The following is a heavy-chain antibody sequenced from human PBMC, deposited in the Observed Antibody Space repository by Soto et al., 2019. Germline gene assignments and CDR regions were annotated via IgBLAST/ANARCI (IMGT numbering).Heavy chain of an antibody. Sequence: EVQLLESGGGLVQPGGSLRLSCAASGFTFSSYAMSWVRQAPGKGLEWVSAISGSGGSTYYADSVKGRFTISRDNSKNTLYLQMNSLRAEDTAVYYCAKGGSRVVVVAAVLDVWGQGTTVTVSS. D-gene: IGHD2-15*01. J-gene: IGHJ6*02. V-gene: IGHV3-23*01. CDR1: GFTFSSYA. CDR3: AKGGSRVVVVAAVLDV. CDR2: ISGSGGST.